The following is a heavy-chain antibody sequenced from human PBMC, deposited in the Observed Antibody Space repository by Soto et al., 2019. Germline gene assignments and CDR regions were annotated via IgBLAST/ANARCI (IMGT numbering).Heavy chain of an antibody. CDR2: IRGNGDPP. CDR1: GFTFSRYA. J-gene: IGHJ4*02. D-gene: IGHD3-22*01. CDR3: ARFITMIVVVTVFDY. Sequence: VGSLRLSCSASGFTFSRYAMHWVRQAPGKGLQYVSGIRGNGDPPFYADSVKGRFTISRDNSKNILYLQMNSLRAEDTAVYYCARFITMIVVVTVFDYWGQGSLVTGSS. V-gene: IGHV3-64D*06.